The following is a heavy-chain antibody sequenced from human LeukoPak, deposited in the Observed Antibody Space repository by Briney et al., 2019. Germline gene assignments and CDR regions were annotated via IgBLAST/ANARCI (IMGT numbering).Heavy chain of an antibody. CDR1: GFTFSNYA. J-gene: IGHJ6*02. CDR3: AKRFMDGNYGLGWGYYYYYGMDV. D-gene: IGHD4-17*01. V-gene: IGHV3-23*01. Sequence: GGSLRLSCAGSGFTFSNYAMTWVRQAPGKGLEWVSVIGASGGTTYYADSVKGRFTISRDNSKGTLYLQMNSLRAEDTALYYCAKRFMDGNYGLGWGYYYYYGMDVWGQGTTVTVSS. CDR2: IGASGGTT.